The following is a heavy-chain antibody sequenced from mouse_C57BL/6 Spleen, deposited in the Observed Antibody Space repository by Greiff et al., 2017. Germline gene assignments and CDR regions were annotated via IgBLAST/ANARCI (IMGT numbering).Heavy chain of an antibody. V-gene: IGHV1-53*01. Sequence: VQLQQPGTELVKPGASVKLSCKASGYTFTSYWMHWVKQRPGQGLEWIGNINPSNGGTNYNEKFKSKATLTVDKSSSTAYMQLSSLTSEDSAVDYCARWFPIYWYFDVWGTGTTVTVSS. D-gene: IGHD2-2*01. CDR3: ARWFPIYWYFDV. CDR2: INPSNGGT. J-gene: IGHJ1*03. CDR1: GYTFTSYW.